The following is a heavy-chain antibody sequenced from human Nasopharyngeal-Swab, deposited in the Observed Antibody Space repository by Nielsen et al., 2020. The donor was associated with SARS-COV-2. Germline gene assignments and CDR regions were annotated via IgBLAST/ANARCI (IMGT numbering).Heavy chain of an antibody. CDR3: ARDRRGGDGFDN. J-gene: IGHJ4*02. Sequence: SETLSLTCTVSGGSISSYYWSWIRQPPGKGLEWIGYIYYSGSTNYNPSLKSRVTISVDTSKNQFSLKLSSVTAADTAVYYCARDRRGGDGFDNWGQGTLVTVSS. V-gene: IGHV4-59*01. D-gene: IGHD2-21*02. CDR2: IYYSGST. CDR1: GGSISSYY.